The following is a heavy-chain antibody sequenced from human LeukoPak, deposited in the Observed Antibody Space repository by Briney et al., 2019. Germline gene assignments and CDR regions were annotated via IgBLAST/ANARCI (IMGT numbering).Heavy chain of an antibody. D-gene: IGHD2-2*02. Sequence: ASVKVSCKASGYSFTDYYVHWVRQAPGQGLEWMGWINPNSGGTNYARKFQGRVTMTRDTTISTAYMELSRLRSDDTAVYYCARRDCRSTSCYNANYGLDVWGQGTTVTVSS. V-gene: IGHV1-2*02. J-gene: IGHJ6*02. CDR2: INPNSGGT. CDR1: GYSFTDYY. CDR3: ARRDCRSTSCYNANYGLDV.